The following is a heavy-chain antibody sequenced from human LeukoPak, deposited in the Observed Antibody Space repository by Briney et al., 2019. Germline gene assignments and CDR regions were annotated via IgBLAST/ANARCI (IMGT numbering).Heavy chain of an antibody. CDR3: ARALAYSRLDY. D-gene: IGHD5-18*01. Sequence: GGSLRLSCAVSGLTFSNSWMDWVRQAPGKGLEWVASINPDGNKKYSADSVKGRFTISRDNAENSLYLQMDSLRVEDTAFYYCARALAYSRLDYWGQGMLVTVSS. V-gene: IGHV3-7*01. CDR1: GLTFSNSW. CDR2: INPDGNKK. J-gene: IGHJ4*02.